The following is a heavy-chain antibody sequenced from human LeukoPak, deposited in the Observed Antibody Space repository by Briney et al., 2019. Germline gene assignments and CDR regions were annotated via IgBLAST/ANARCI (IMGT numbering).Heavy chain of an antibody. V-gene: IGHV3-33*01. Sequence: GGSLRLSCAASGFTFSSYGMHWVRQDPGKGLEWVAVIWYDGSNKYYADSVKGRFTISRDNSKNTLYLQMNSLRAEDTAVYYCARGAVSYSSSWYDDYFDYWGQGTLVTVS. J-gene: IGHJ4*02. D-gene: IGHD6-13*01. CDR1: GFTFSSYG. CDR3: ARGAVSYSSSWYDDYFDY. CDR2: IWYDGSNK.